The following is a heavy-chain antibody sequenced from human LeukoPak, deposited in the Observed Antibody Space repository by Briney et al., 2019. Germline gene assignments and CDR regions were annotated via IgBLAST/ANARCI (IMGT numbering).Heavy chain of an antibody. CDR2: INPSGGTT. CDR3: ARDRGSNWYLVDD. CDR1: GYTFTSYY. J-gene: IGHJ4*02. V-gene: IGHV1-46*01. Sequence: ASVKVSCKASGYTFTSYYMYWVRQAPGQGLEWMGIINPSGGTTIYAQKFRGRVTMTRDMSTSTVYMELSNLRSEDTALYYCARDRGSNWYLVDDWGQGTLVTVSS. D-gene: IGHD6-13*01.